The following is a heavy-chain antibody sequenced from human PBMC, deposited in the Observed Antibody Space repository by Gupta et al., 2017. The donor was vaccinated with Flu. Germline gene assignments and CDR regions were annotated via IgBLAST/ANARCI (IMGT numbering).Heavy chain of an antibody. CDR1: GGSFSGYY. V-gene: IGHV4-34*01. Sequence: QVQLQQWGAGLLKSLETLSLTCAVYGGSFSGYYWSWIRQPPGKGLEWIGEINHSGSTNYNPSLKSRVTISVDTSKNQFSLKLSSVTAADTAVYYCARGLFSEGAVAGSERTSFDYWGQGTLVTVSS. J-gene: IGHJ4*02. CDR3: ARGLFSEGAVAGSERTSFDY. D-gene: IGHD6-19*01. CDR2: INHSGST.